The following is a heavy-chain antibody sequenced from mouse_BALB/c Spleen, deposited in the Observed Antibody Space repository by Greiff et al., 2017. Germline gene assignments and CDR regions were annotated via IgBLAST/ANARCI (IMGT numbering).Heavy chain of an antibody. CDR2: INPSNGGT. V-gene: IGHV1S81*02. CDR1: GYTFTSYY. CDR3: TRVGSSYDY. J-gene: IGHJ2*01. Sequence: VQLQESGAELVKPGASVKLSCKASGYTFTSYYMYWVKQRPGQGLEWMGEINPSNGGTNFNEKFKSKATLTVDKSSSTAYMQLSSLTSEDSAVYYGTRVGSSYDYWGQGTTLTVSS. D-gene: IGHD1-1*01.